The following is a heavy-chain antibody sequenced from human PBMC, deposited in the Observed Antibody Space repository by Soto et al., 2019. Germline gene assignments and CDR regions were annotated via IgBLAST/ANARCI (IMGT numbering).Heavy chain of an antibody. Sequence: QVQLQESGPGLVKPSQTLSLACTVSGVSISSGAYYWSWIRQHPGKGLEWIGYIYYSGTTFYNPSLKSRVTMSVDTSKNQCSLKLSSVTAADTAVYYCARDVSIVGRTYYYYGMDVWGQGTTVTVSS. V-gene: IGHV4-31*03. CDR2: IYYSGTT. CDR3: ARDVSIVGRTYYYYGMDV. CDR1: GVSISSGAYY. J-gene: IGHJ6*02. D-gene: IGHD6-6*01.